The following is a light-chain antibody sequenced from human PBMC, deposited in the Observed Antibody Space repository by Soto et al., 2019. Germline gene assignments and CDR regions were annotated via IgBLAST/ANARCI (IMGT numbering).Light chain of an antibody. J-gene: IGLJ3*02. CDR2: ATN. Sequence: QSVLTQPPSVSGAPGQTVTISCPGSSSNIGVGFDVHWYMQLPGTAPKLLIYATNNRPSGVPDRFSGSKSGTSASLVITGLQAEDEADYYCQSYDKSLSGWVFGGGTKLTVL. CDR1: SSNIGVGFD. V-gene: IGLV1-40*01. CDR3: QSYDKSLSGWV.